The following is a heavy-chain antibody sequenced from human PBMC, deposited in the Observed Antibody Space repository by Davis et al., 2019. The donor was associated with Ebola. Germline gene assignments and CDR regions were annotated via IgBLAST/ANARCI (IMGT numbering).Heavy chain of an antibody. J-gene: IGHJ6*02. D-gene: IGHD6-13*01. CDR2: ISSSSSTI. V-gene: IGHV3-48*02. CDR3: ARGVAAFYYYGMDV. Sequence: GGSLRLSCAASGFTFSSYWMSWVRQAPGKGLEWVSYISSSSSTIYYADSVKGRFTISRDNAKNSLYLQMNSLRDEDTAVYYCARGVAAFYYYGMDVWGQGTTVTVSS. CDR1: GFTFSSYW.